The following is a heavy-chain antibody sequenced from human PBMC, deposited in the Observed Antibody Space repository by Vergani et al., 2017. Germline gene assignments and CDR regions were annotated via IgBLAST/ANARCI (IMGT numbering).Heavy chain of an antibody. J-gene: IGHJ5*02. Sequence: EVQLVQSGAEVKKPGESLKISCKGSGYSFTSYWIGWVRQMPGKGLEWMGIIYPGDSDTRYSPSFQGQVTISADKSISTAYLQWSSLKASDTAMYYCARDRPYDFWSGYRFDPWGQGTLVTVSS. V-gene: IGHV5-51*03. D-gene: IGHD3-3*01. CDR3: ARDRPYDFWSGYRFDP. CDR2: IYPGDSDT. CDR1: GYSFTSYW.